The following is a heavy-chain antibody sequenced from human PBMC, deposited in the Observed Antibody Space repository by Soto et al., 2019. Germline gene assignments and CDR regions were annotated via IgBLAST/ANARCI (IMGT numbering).Heavy chain of an antibody. D-gene: IGHD4-4*01. CDR1: GGSISSYY. CDR2: IYYSGST. Sequence: SETLSLTCTVSGGSISSYYWSWIRQPPGKGLEWIGYIYYSGSTSHNPSLKSRVTISVDTSKNQFSLKLSSVTAADTAVYYCARGYSPYYFDYWGQGTLVTVSS. J-gene: IGHJ4*02. CDR3: ARGYSPYYFDY. V-gene: IGHV4-59*08.